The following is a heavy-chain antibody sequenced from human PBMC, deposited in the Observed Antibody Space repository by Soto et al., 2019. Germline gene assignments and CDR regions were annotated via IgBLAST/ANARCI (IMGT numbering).Heavy chain of an antibody. J-gene: IGHJ5*02. CDR2: IYYSGST. CDR3: ARDCGYSDDFNWFDP. D-gene: IGHD5-12*01. V-gene: IGHV4-31*03. Sequence: QVQLQESGPGLVKPSQTLPLTCTVSGDSISSGGYYWTWIRQHPGKGLEWIGYIYYSGSTFYNPSLKSRISIPVYTSKTQFSLMLHSVTAADTAVYYCARDCGYSDDFNWFDPWGQGILVTVSS. CDR1: GDSISSGGYY.